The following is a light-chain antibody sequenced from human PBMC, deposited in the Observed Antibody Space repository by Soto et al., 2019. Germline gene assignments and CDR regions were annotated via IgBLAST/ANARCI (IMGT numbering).Light chain of an antibody. CDR1: SNDVAFYNH. CDR2: EVN. CDR3: RSFASTHTYV. Sequence: QSALTQPASVSGSPGQSITISCTGTSNDVAFYNHVSWYQQHPGKAPKLLIYEVNNRPSGVSHRFSGSKSGNTASLTISGLQAEDEADYYCRSFASTHTYVFGTGTKVTVL. J-gene: IGLJ1*01. V-gene: IGLV2-14*01.